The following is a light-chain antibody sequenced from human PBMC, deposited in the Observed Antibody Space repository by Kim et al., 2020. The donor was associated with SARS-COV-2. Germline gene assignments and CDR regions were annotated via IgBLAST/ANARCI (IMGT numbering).Light chain of an antibody. Sequence: QSALTQPRSVSGSPGQSVTISCTGTSSDVGGYNYVSWYQQHPGKAPKLMIDDVSKRPSGVPDRFSGSKSGNTASLTISGLQAEDEADYYCCSYAGSYTFEVFGTGTKVTVL. V-gene: IGLV2-11*01. J-gene: IGLJ1*01. CDR1: SSDVGGYNY. CDR3: CSYAGSYTFEV. CDR2: DVS.